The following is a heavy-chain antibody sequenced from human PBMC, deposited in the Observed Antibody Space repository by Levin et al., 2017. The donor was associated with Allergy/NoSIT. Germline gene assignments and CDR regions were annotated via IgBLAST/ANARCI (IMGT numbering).Heavy chain of an antibody. J-gene: IGHJ1*01. CDR2: IKSKTDGGTT. CDR1: GFTFSNAW. D-gene: IGHD2-15*01. CDR3: TTDGFSGYCSGGSCYSEYFQH. Sequence: GGSLRLSCAASGFTFSNAWMSWVRQAPGKGLEWVGRIKSKTDGGTTDYAAPVKGRFTISRDDSKNTLYLQMNSLKTEDTAVYYCTTDGFSGYCSGGSCYSEYFQHWGQGTLVTVSS. V-gene: IGHV3-15*01.